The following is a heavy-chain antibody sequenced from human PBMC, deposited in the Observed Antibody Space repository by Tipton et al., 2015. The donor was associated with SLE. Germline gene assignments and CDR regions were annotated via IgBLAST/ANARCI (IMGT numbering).Heavy chain of an antibody. CDR3: ARAPKLMVRGVSDAFDI. CDR1: GGSISSGSYY. J-gene: IGHJ3*02. V-gene: IGHV4-61*09. Sequence: TLPLTCTVSGGSISSGSYYWSWIRQPAGKGLEWIGYIYTSGSTKYNPSLKSRVTISVDTSKNHFSLKLSSVTAADTAVYYCARAPKLMVRGVSDAFDIWGQGTMVTVSS. CDR2: IYTSGST. D-gene: IGHD3-10*01.